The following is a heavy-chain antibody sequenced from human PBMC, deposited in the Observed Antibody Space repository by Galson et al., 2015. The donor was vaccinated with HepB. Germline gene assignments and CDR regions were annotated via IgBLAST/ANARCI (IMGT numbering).Heavy chain of an antibody. CDR2: IYYSGST. J-gene: IGHJ6*02. D-gene: IGHD3-3*01. CDR1: GGSISSSSYY. CDR3: ARDHYDFWSGYYTQTRNGMDV. V-gene: IGHV4-39*02. Sequence: LSLTCTVSGGSISSSSYYWGWIRQPPGKGLEWIGSIYYSGSTYYNPSLKGRVTISVDTSKNQFSLKLSSVTAADTAVYYCARDHYDFWSGYYTQTRNGMDVWGQGTTVTVSS.